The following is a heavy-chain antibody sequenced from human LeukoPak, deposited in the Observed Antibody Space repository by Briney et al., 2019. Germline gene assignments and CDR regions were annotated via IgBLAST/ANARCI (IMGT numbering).Heavy chain of an antibody. Sequence: GGSLRLSCAASGFTFSNYGMNWVRQAPGKGLEWVSGITGNGGTTYYADSVKGRFTISRDNSKNTLYLQMNSLRAEDTAVYYCARDLDYWGQGTLVTVSS. J-gene: IGHJ4*02. CDR2: ITGNGGTT. V-gene: IGHV3-23*01. CDR1: GFTFSNYG. CDR3: ARDLDY.